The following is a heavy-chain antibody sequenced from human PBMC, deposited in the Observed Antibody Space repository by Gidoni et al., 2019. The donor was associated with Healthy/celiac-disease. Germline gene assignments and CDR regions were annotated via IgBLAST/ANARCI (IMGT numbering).Heavy chain of an antibody. D-gene: IGHD3-3*01. J-gene: IGHJ3*02. Sequence: QVQLVESGGGVVQPGRSLRISGAATGYTFSNDGRHGVSQAQGKGLEWVAVISYDGSNTYYADSVKGRFTISRDNSKNTLYLQMISLRAEDTAVYYCAKDNYDFWSGFYLFSGFGAFDIWGQATMVTVSS. CDR2: ISYDGSNT. CDR3: AKDNYDFWSGFYLFSGFGAFDI. V-gene: IGHV3-30*18. CDR1: GYTFSNDG.